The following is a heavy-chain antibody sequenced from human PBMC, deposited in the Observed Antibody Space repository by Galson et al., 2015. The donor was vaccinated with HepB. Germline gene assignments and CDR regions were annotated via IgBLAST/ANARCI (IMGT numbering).Heavy chain of an antibody. CDR2: IYYSGST. V-gene: IGHV4-31*03. D-gene: IGHD4-11*01. CDR1: GGSISSGGYY. Sequence: TLSLTCTVSGGSISSGGYYWSWIRQHPGKGLEWIGYIYYSGSTYYNPSLKSRVTISVDTSKNQFSLKLSSVTAADTAVYYCARVAEIYSNYFGLDYWGQGTLVTVSS. CDR3: ARVAEIYSNYFGLDY. J-gene: IGHJ4*02.